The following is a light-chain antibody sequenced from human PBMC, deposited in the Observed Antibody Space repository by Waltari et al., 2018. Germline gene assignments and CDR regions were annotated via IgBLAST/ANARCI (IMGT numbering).Light chain of an antibody. Sequence: QSVLTQPPSVSVAPGQRVTISCTWSSSNMGAHDVTWYQQLPGTAPKLLIFGNSYRPSSVPDRFSGSKSGNSASLAISGLEPEEEAEYYCQCYDDILSGSVFGGGTKVTVL. CDR3: QCYDDILSGSV. V-gene: IGLV1-40*01. CDR2: GNS. CDR1: SSNMGAHD. J-gene: IGLJ2*01.